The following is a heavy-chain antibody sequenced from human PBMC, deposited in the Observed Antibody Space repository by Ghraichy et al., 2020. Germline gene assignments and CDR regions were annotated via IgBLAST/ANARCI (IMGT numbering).Heavy chain of an antibody. CDR3: ARGLTEGCETYWTY. CDR2: IYPGGVRV. D-gene: IGHD3/OR15-3a*01. Sequence: GESLNISCQGSGYNFDSHWIAWVRQMPGKGLEWMGIIYPGGVRVRYRQSIQGQVTISADRSNGLVHLQWSSLSVSDTGIYYCARGLTEGCETYWTYWGLGTRVTVAS. V-gene: IGHV5-51*01. CDR1: GYNFDSHW. J-gene: IGHJ4*02.